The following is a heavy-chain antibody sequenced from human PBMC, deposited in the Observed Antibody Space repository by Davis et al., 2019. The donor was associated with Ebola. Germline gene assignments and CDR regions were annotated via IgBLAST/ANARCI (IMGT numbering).Heavy chain of an antibody. CDR2: IIPIFVTA. CDR3: ARRWGDRDYGGNFGEDAFDI. D-gene: IGHD4-23*01. Sequence: SVKVSCNASGYTFVAYYLHWVRQAPGQGLEGMGGIIPIFVTANYAQKFQGRVTITADESKSTAYMELSSLRSEDTAVYYCARRWGDRDYGGNFGEDAFDIWGQGTMVTVSS. J-gene: IGHJ3*02. V-gene: IGHV1-69*13. CDR1: GYTFVAYY.